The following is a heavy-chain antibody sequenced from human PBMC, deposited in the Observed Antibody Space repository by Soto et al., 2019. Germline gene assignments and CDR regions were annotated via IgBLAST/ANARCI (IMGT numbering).Heavy chain of an antibody. V-gene: IGHV1-46*01. CDR3: ATQIGPVY. Sequence: QVQLVQSGAEVKKPGASVNISCKTSGYTFTSYYLHWVRQAPGQGLEWMGLINPNGGRTTSVQNFQGRVTMTRDTSANTVYMELGSLRSDDTAVYYCATQIGPVYWGQGTLVTVSS. CDR2: INPNGGRT. CDR1: GYTFTSYY. D-gene: IGHD3-22*01. J-gene: IGHJ4*02.